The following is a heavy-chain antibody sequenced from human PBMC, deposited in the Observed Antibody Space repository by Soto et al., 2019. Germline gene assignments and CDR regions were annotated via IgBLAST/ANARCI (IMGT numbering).Heavy chain of an antibody. V-gene: IGHV3-49*03. D-gene: IGHD2-8*01. CDR1: GFTFGDYA. CDR3: SRDCPCGLGYCTNGACFPNDF. J-gene: IGHJ4*02. CDR2: VRTYAYGETT. Sequence: GGSLRLSCTTSGFTFGDYAMSWFRQTPGKGLEWVGFVRTYAYGETTEYAASVKGRFTVGRDNSRSTAYLHMSSLKTEDTGVYFCSRDCPCGLGYCTNGACFPNDFWGQGTLVTVSS.